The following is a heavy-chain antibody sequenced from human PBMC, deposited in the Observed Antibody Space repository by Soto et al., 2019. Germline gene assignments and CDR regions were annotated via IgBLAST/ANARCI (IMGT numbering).Heavy chain of an antibody. D-gene: IGHD4-4*01. CDR3: ASGYSNYVLYYYYGMDV. J-gene: IGHJ6*02. V-gene: IGHV4-59*08. CDR2: IYYSGSS. CDR1: GGSIGNSY. Sequence: SETLSLTCTVSGGSIGNSYWSWIRQSPGKGLEWIGYIYYSGSSNYNPSLKSRVSIPVDTSKNQFSLKLSSVTAADTAVYYCASGYSNYVLYYYYGMDVWGQGTTVTGS.